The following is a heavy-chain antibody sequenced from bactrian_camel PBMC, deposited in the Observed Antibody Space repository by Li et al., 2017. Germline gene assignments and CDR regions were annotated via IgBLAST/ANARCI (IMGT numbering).Heavy chain of an antibody. Sequence: QLVESGGGSVQAGGSLNLSCTASGFTRDDYDMGWYRQAPGKECELVSAINVDGTTKYGDSVKGRFAISQDNIKNTVCLQMVHLKPEDTAIYYCANLDGGSWYGGTVGFGYWGQGTQVTVS. CDR2: INVDGTT. CDR1: GFTRDDYD. V-gene: IGHV3S56*01. D-gene: IGHD6*01. CDR3: ANLDGGSWYGGTVGFGY. J-gene: IGHJ6*01.